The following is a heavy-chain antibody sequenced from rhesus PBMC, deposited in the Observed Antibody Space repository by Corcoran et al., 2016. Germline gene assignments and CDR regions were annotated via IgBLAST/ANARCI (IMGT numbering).Heavy chain of an antibody. CDR3: TSIAAAGTVDY. J-gene: IGHJ4*01. CDR1: GFTFSSYG. V-gene: IGHV3S16*01. Sequence: EVQLVESGGGLVQPGGSLRLSCAASGFTFSSYGMTWVRQAPGKGLEGVSSIIIASSYKSYADSVKGGFTISRDNAKNSLSLQMNSLRAEDTAVYYCTSIAAAGTVDYWGQGVLVTVSS. CDR2: IIIASSYK. D-gene: IGHD6-31*01.